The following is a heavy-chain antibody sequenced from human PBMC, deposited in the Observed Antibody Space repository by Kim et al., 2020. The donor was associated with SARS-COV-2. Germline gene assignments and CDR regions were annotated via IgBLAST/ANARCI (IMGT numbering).Heavy chain of an antibody. V-gene: IGHV3-53*01. J-gene: IGHJ6*02. CDR2: IYSGGRT. CDR3: ARGYSYAIATYYYYGMDV. D-gene: IGHD5-18*01. Sequence: GGSLRLSCAASGFTVSSNYMSWVRQAPGKGLEWVSVIYSGGRTYYADSVKGRFTISRDNSKNTLYLQMNSLRAEDTAVYYCARGYSYAIATYYYYGMDVWGQGTTVTVSS. CDR1: GFTVSSNY.